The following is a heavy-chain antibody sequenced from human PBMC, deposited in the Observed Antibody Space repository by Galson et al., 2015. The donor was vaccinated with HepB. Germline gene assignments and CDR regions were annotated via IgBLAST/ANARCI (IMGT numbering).Heavy chain of an antibody. V-gene: IGHV3-30*04. CDR1: GFNFGGYA. CDR3: ARQTGLVAGYYGMDV. J-gene: IGHJ6*02. D-gene: IGHD2-15*01. Sequence: SLRLSCAASGFNFGGYAMYWVRQAPGEGLQWVSMISYDGSNKYHADSVRGRFTISRDNFKNTLYLQMNSLRPEDTAVYYCARQTGLVAGYYGMDVWGQGTTVTVSS. CDR2: ISYDGSNK.